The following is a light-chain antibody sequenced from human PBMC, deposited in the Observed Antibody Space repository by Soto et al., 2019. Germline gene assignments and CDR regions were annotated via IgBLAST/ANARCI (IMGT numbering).Light chain of an antibody. CDR3: QTWGTGIHVV. CDR1: SGHSSYA. V-gene: IGLV4-69*01. J-gene: IGLJ2*01. Sequence: QSVLTQSPSASASLGASVKLTCTLSSGHSSYAIAWHQQQPEKGPRYLMKLNSDGSHSKGDGIPDRFSGSSSGAERYLTISSLQSEDKADYYCQTWGTGIHVVFGGGTQLTVL. CDR2: LNSDGSH.